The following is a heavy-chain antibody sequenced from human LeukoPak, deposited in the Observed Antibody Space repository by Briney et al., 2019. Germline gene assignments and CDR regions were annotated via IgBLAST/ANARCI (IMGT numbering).Heavy chain of an antibody. CDR3: ARHYYDRRGEAFDI. CDR1: GDSIGSHY. V-gene: IGHV4-59*11. J-gene: IGHJ3*02. CDR2: IFYVGST. Sequence: PSETLSLTCTVSGDSIGSHYWSWIRQPPGKGLEWIGYIFYVGSTNYNPSLKSRVTISVDTSKNQFSLKLNSVTAADTAVYYCARHYYDRRGEAFDIWGQGTMVTVSS. D-gene: IGHD3-22*01.